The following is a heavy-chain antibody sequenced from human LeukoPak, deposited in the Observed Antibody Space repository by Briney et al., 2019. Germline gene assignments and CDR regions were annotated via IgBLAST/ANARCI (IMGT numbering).Heavy chain of an antibody. D-gene: IGHD3-22*01. CDR3: ASWYYYDSSGYYAFDI. Sequence: TSETLSLTCTVSGGSISSSSYYWSWIRQPPGKGLEWSGYIYHSGSTYYNPSLKSRVTISVDTSKNQFSLKLSSVTAADTAVYYCASWYYYDSSGYYAFDIWGQGTMVTVSS. CDR2: IYHSGST. J-gene: IGHJ3*02. V-gene: IGHV4-30-2*01. CDR1: GGSISSSSYY.